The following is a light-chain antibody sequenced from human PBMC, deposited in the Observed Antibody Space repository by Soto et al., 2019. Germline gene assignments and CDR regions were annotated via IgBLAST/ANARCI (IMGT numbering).Light chain of an antibody. CDR3: QLYGSYSPWT. J-gene: IGKJ1*01. V-gene: IGKV1-5*03. CDR1: QPISNW. Sequence: IQMTQSPSTLSASIGDRVTITCRASQPISNWLAWYQQKPGKAPKLLIYKASILEGGVLSRLRGGDFGTKFTLSFSSLQPDDFGTYYSQLYGSYSPWTSGQGPKV. CDR2: KAS.